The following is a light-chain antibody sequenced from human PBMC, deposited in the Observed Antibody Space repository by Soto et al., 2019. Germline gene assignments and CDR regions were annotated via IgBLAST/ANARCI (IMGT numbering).Light chain of an antibody. J-gene: IGLJ3*02. CDR1: SNDVGGYNL. Sequence: QSVLTQPASVSGSPGQSITISCTGTSNDVGGYNLVSWVQQHPGKAPKLMISEVNKRPSGVSNRFSGSKSVNTASLTISGLQAEDEADYYCCSHVGGSSPQWVFGGGTKLTVL. CDR2: EVN. CDR3: CSHVGGSSPQWV. V-gene: IGLV2-23*02.